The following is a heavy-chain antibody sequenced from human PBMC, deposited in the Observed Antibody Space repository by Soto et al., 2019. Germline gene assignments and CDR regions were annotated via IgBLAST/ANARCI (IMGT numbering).Heavy chain of an antibody. CDR1: GFSFSTHA. Sequence: QVQLVESGGGVVQPGRSLRLSCAATGFSFSTHAMYWVRQAPGKGLEWVAVISFDGGIKYYADAVKGRFTISRDHSKNTVFLQTNSLRPKDTAVYFWVRDHGWTTGTGTGYLHYWGPGALVTASS. V-gene: IGHV3-30*03. CDR3: VRDHGWTTGTGTGYLHY. D-gene: IGHD3-9*01. CDR2: ISFDGGIK. J-gene: IGHJ4*02.